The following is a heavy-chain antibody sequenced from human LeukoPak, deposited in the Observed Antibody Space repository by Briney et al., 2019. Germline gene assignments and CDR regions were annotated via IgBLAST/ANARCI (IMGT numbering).Heavy chain of an antibody. V-gene: IGHV3-23*01. Sequence: GGSLRLSCAASGFTFSSYAMSWVRQAPGKGLEWVSAISGSGGSTYYADSVKGRFTISRDNSKNTLYLQMNSLRAEDTAVYYCAKDPFSVYYDFSVGLNWFDPWGQGTLVTVSS. D-gene: IGHD3-3*01. CDR3: AKDPFSVYYDFSVGLNWFDP. CDR1: GFTFSSYA. J-gene: IGHJ5*02. CDR2: ISGSGGST.